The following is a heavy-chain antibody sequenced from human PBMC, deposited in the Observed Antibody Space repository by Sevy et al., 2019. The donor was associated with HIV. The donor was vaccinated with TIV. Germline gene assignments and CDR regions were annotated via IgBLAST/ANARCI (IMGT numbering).Heavy chain of an antibody. Sequence: GGSLRLSCAAAGFNFNNYAMTWVRQAPGKGLEWVSGISFSGSKTYYAESVKGRFSISRDPSKNTLYLQMNNVRVEDTAVYYCAKRYSGTMAPHYFYYGLDVWGQGTTVTVSS. CDR2: ISFSGSKT. D-gene: IGHD5-12*01. V-gene: IGHV3-23*01. CDR1: GFNFNNYA. CDR3: AKRYSGTMAPHYFYYGLDV. J-gene: IGHJ6*02.